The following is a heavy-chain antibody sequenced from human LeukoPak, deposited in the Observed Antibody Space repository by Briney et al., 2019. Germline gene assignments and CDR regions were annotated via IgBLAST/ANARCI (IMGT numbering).Heavy chain of an antibody. CDR2: ISAYNGNT. D-gene: IGHD3-10*01. CDR1: GYTFTSYG. Sequence: ASVKVSCKASGYTFTSYGISWVRQAPGQGLEWMGWISAYNGNTNYAHKLQGRVTMTTDTSTSTAYMELRSLRSDDTAVYFCARGDYYGSGNYYKKTVDFWGQGTLVTVSS. V-gene: IGHV1-18*01. J-gene: IGHJ4*02. CDR3: ARGDYYGSGNYYKKTVDF.